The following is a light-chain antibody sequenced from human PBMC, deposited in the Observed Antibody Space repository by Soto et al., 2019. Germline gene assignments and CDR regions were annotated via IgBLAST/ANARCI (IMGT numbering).Light chain of an antibody. CDR3: QKNNSAPWT. Sequence: DIQMTQSPSSLSASVGDRVTITCRASQGISNYLDWYQQKPGKVPKLLIYAASTLQSGVPSRFSGSGSGTDFTLTISSMQPEDVATYYCQKNNSAPWTFGQGTNVEIK. CDR1: QGISNY. J-gene: IGKJ1*01. CDR2: AAS. V-gene: IGKV1-27*01.